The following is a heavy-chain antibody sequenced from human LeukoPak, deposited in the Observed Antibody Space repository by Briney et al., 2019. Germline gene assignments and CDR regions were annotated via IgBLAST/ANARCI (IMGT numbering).Heavy chain of an antibody. D-gene: IGHD6-13*01. V-gene: IGHV4-39*01. J-gene: IGHJ4*02. CDR1: GGSIGIISYY. CDR3: ANYSSSWYGYFDY. CDR2: IYYSGST. Sequence: SETLSLTCTVSGGSIGIISYYWAGIPKPPGKGRGGIGSIYYSGSTYYNPSLKSRVTISVDTSKNQFSLKLSSVTAADTAVYYCANYSSSWYGYFDYWGQGTLVTVSS.